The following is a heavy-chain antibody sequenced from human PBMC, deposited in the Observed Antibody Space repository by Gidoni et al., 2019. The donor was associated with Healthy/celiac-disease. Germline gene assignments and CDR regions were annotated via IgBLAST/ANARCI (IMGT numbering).Heavy chain of an antibody. J-gene: IGHJ6*02. CDR3: AREGKAHLSYYYGMDV. Sequence: QVQLVESGGGVVQPGRSLRLSCAASGFTFSSYGMHWVRQAPGKGLEWVAVISYDGSNKYYADSVKGRFTISRDNSKNTLYLQMNSLRAEDTAVYYCAREGKAHLSYYYGMDVWGQGTTVTVSS. CDR2: ISYDGSNK. CDR1: GFTFSSYG. V-gene: IGHV3-30*03.